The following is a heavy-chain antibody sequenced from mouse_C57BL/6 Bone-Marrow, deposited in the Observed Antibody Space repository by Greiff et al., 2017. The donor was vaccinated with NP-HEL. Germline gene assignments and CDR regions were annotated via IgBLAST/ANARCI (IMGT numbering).Heavy chain of an antibody. V-gene: IGHV1-19*01. J-gene: IGHJ3*01. CDR3: ARWDGCNKLAY. Sequence: VQLQQSGPVLVKPGSSVKMSCKASGYTFTDYYMNWVKQSHGQSLEWIGVIYPSDGGTNYNQKFKDKATLTVDKSSSTAYMQLSSLTSEDSAVYYCARWDGCNKLAYWGQGTLLTVSA. CDR2: IYPSDGGT. CDR1: GYTFTDYY. D-gene: IGHD2-3*01.